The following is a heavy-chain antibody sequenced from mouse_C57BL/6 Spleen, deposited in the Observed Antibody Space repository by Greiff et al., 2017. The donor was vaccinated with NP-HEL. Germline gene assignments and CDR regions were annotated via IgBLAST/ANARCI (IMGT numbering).Heavy chain of an antibody. CDR1: GYTFTEYT. CDR2: FYPGSGSI. CDR3: ARHEDEEAGDYYAMDY. J-gene: IGHJ4*01. D-gene: IGHD3-2*02. V-gene: IGHV1-62-2*01. Sequence: QVQLQQSGAELVKPGASVKLSCKASGYTFTEYTIHWVKQRSGQGLEWIGWFYPGSGSIKYNEKFKDKATWTADKSSSTVYMELSRLTSEDSAVYFCARHEDEEAGDYYAMDYWGQGTSVTVSS.